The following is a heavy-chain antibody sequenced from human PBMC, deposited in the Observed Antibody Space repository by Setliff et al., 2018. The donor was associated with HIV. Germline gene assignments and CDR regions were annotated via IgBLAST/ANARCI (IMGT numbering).Heavy chain of an antibody. Sequence: ASVKVSCKALGYTFNNYGVTWVRQAPGQGLEWVGWINTDSANTNYAQKFLGRVTMTTDTSTNTVYMDLRSLRSDDTAVYYCASGRGEYSSGWFRSALDIWGQGTMVTVSS. D-gene: IGHD6-19*01. CDR3: ASGRGEYSSGWFRSALDI. V-gene: IGHV1-18*01. CDR1: GYTFNNYG. J-gene: IGHJ3*02. CDR2: INTDSANT.